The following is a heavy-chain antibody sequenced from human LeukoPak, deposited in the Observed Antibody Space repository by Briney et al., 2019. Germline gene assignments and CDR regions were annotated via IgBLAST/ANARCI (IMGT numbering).Heavy chain of an antibody. CDR1: NGSLSTDY. CDR3: ARDSFGSGCYAL. J-gene: IGHJ2*01. Sequence: SETLSLTCTVSNGSLSTDYWSWIRQPLGKGLEWSGPTYHSGTTIYNTSLKSRATMSAEASKTQTSLNLTSVTAAATTLLLPARDSFGSGCYALWGRGTLVSVSS. CDR2: TYHSGTT. V-gene: IGHV4-4*07. D-gene: IGHD6-19*01.